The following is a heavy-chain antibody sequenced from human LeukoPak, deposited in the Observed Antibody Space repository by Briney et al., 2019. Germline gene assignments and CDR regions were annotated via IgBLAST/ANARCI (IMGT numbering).Heavy chain of an antibody. Sequence: SETLSLTCTVSGGSISSGSYYWSWIRQPAGKGLEWIGRIYTSGSTNYNPSLKSRVTISVDTSKNQFSLKLSSVTAADTAVYYCARDRAEWELLPIYDYWGQGTPVTVSS. CDR2: IYTSGST. V-gene: IGHV4-61*02. D-gene: IGHD1-26*01. CDR3: ARDRAEWELLPIYDY. CDR1: GGSISSGSYY. J-gene: IGHJ4*02.